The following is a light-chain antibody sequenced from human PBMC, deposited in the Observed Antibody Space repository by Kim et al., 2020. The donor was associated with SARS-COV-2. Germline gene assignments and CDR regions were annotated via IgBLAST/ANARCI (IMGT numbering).Light chain of an antibody. V-gene: IGLV1-40*01. CDR2: GNS. CDR1: SSNIGAGYD. CDR3: QSYDSSLSGVV. Sequence: QSVLTQPPSVSGAPGQRVTISCTGSSSNIGAGYDVHWYQQLPGTAPKLLIYGNSNRPSGVPDRFSGSKSGTSASLAITGLQAEDEADYYCQSYDSSLSGVVSGGGTQRTVL. J-gene: IGLJ2*01.